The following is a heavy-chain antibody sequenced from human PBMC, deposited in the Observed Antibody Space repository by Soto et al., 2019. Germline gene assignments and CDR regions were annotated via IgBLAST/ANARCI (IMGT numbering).Heavy chain of an antibody. CDR3: AKADYSYSWAPGDY. CDR1: RLTFSNYA. J-gene: IGHJ4*02. Sequence: EVQVLESGGGLVQPGGSLRRSCVISRLTFSNYALNWVRQAPGKGLEWVSSISGSGDTTYHADSVKGRFTISRDNSKNTLYLQMNSLRVEDTALYYCAKADYSYSWAPGDYWGQGTLVTVSS. V-gene: IGHV3-23*01. CDR2: ISGSGDTT. D-gene: IGHD6-13*01.